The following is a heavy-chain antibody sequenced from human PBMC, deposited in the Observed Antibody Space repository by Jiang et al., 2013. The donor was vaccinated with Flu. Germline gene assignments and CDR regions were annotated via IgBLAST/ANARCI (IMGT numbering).Heavy chain of an antibody. Sequence: VQLVESGGGVVQPGRSLRLSCAASGFTFKSYGMHWVRQAPGKGLEWVAVIWHDGKNKYYADSVKGRFTISRDNSKNTLYLQMNSLRADDTAVYYCARDRGSDDPIDYWGQGTLVTVSS. CDR3: ARDRGSDDPIDY. J-gene: IGHJ4*02. CDR1: GFTFKSYG. V-gene: IGHV3-33*01. CDR2: IWHDGKNK. D-gene: IGHD2-21*01.